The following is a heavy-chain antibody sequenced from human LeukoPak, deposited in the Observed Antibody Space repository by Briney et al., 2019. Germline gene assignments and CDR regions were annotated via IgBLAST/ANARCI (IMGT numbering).Heavy chain of an antibody. CDR2: IDTSSSYI. Sequence: GGSLRLSCAASGFTFSIYNMNWVRQAPGKGLEWVSSIDTSSSYIFYTDSVKGRFTISRDNAKNSLYLQMNSLRAEDTAAYYCARDLKGSEIHYYMDVWGKGTTVTISS. CDR3: ARDLKGSEIHYYMDV. D-gene: IGHD3-10*01. CDR1: GFTFSIYN. V-gene: IGHV3-21*04. J-gene: IGHJ6*03.